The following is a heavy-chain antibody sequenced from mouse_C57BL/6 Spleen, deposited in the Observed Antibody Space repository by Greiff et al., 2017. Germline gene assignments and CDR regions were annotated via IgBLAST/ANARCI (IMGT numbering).Heavy chain of an antibody. J-gene: IGHJ2*01. V-gene: IGHV5-4*01. CDR1: GFTFSSYA. D-gene: IGHD2-10*02. CDR3: ARDSPRYYFDY. Sequence: EVHLVESGGGLVKPGGSLKLSCAASGFTFSSYAMSWVRQTPEKRLEWVATISDGGSYTYYPDNVKGRFTISRDNAKNNLYLQMSHLKSEDTAMYYCARDSPRYYFDYWGQGTTLTVSS. CDR2: ISDGGSYT.